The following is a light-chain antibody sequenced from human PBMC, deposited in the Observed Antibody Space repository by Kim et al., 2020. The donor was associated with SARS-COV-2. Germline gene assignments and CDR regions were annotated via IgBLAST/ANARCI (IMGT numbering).Light chain of an antibody. CDR1: SLRSNY. J-gene: IGLJ2*01. CDR2: GKT. Sequence: VALGQTVRITRKGDSLRSNYASGYQEKPGQAPVLVIYGKTNRPSGIPDRFSGSSSGNTASLTIAGAQAEDEADYYCNSRDSSGTVVFGGGTQLTVL. CDR3: NSRDSSGTVV. V-gene: IGLV3-19*01.